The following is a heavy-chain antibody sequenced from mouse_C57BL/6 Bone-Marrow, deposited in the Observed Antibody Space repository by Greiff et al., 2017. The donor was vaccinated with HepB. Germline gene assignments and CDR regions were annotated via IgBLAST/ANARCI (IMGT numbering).Heavy chain of an antibody. CDR2: IDPENGDT. J-gene: IGHJ2*01. D-gene: IGHD1-1*01. CDR3: TRWSPYYGSSYPYYFDY. Sequence: VQLQQSGAELVRPGASVKLSCTASGFNIKDDYMHWVKQRPEQGLEWIGWIDPENGDTEYASKFQGKATITADTSSNTAYLQLSSLTSEDTAVYYCTRWSPYYGSSYPYYFDYWGQGTTLTVSS. CDR1: GFNIKDDY. V-gene: IGHV14-4*01.